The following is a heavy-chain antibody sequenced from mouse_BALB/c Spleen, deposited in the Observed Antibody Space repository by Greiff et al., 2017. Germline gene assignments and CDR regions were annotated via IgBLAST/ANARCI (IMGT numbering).Heavy chain of an antibody. D-gene: IGHD3-3*01. J-gene: IGHJ3*01. CDR1: GFTFSSFG. V-gene: IGHV5-17*02. CDR2: ISSGSSTI. CDR3: ARGPPWLAY. Sequence: VKLVESGGGLVQPGGSRKLSCAASGFTFSSFGMHWVRQAPEKGLEWVAYISSGSSTIYYADTVKGRFTISRDNPKNTLFLHMTSLRSEDTAMYYCARGPPWLAYWGQGTLVTVSA.